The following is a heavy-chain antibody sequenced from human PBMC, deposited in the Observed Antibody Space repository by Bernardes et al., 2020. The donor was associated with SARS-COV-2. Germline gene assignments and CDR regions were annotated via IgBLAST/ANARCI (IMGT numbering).Heavy chain of an antibody. J-gene: IGHJ3*02. D-gene: IGHD6-19*01. V-gene: IGHV5-51*01. CDR1: VYSLTSYW. CDR3: ARQLWSSGWDDAFDI. Sequence: ESMKIAYKVAVYSLTSYWIGWVRPLPGKGLEWMGIIYPGDSDTRYSPSFQGQVTISADKSISTAYLQWSSLKASDTAMYYCARQLWSSGWDDAFDIWGQGTMVTVSS. CDR2: IYPGDSDT.